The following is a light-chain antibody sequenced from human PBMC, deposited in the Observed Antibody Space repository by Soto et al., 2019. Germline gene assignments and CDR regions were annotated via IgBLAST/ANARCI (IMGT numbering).Light chain of an antibody. CDR1: SSDVGGYNY. CDR2: EVS. Sequence: QSLLTQPASVSGSPGQSITISCTGTSSDVGGYNYVSWYQQHPGKAPKLMIYEVSNRPSGVSNRFSGSKSGNTASLTISGLQAEDEADYYCSSYTSSSTPVVFGGGTKLTVL. V-gene: IGLV2-14*01. J-gene: IGLJ2*01. CDR3: SSYTSSSTPVV.